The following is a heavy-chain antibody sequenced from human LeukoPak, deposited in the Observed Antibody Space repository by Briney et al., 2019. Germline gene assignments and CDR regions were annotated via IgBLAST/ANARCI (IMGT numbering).Heavy chain of an antibody. Sequence: GSLRLSCAASGFTFSSYWMSWVRQAPGKGLEWVANIKQDGSEKYYVDSVKGRFTISRDNAKNSLYLQMNSLRAEDTAVYYCARGYCSGGSCSKYDYWGQGTLVTVSS. V-gene: IGHV3-7*01. CDR3: ARGYCSGGSCSKYDY. CDR2: IKQDGSEK. D-gene: IGHD2-15*01. J-gene: IGHJ4*02. CDR1: GFTFSSYW.